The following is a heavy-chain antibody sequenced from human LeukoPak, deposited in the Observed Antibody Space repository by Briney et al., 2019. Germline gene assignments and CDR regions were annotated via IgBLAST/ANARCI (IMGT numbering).Heavy chain of an antibody. V-gene: IGHV4-34*01. Sequence: SETLSLTCAVYGGSFSGYYWSWIRQPPGKGLEWIGEINHSGSTNYNPSLKSRVTISVDTSKNQFSLKLSSVTAADTAVYYCARDSGSGTFTWGQETLVTVSS. J-gene: IGHJ5*02. CDR3: ARDSGSGTFT. D-gene: IGHD3-10*01. CDR1: GGSFSGYY. CDR2: INHSGST.